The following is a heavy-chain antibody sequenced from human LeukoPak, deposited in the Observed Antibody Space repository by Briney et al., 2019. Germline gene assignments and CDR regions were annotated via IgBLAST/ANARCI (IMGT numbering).Heavy chain of an antibody. Sequence: GGSLRLSCAASGFTFSSYGMSWVRQAPGKGLEWVSAISGSGGSTYYADSVKGRFTISRDNSKNTLFLQMNSLRAEDTAVYYCAKDYDVLLWFGRRGFDYWGQGTLVTVSS. D-gene: IGHD3-10*01. J-gene: IGHJ4*02. V-gene: IGHV3-23*01. CDR1: GFTFSSYG. CDR2: ISGSGGST. CDR3: AKDYDVLLWFGRRGFDY.